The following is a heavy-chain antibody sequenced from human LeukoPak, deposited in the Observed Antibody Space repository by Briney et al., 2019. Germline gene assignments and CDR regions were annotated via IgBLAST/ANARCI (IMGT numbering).Heavy chain of an antibody. CDR3: ATHFSYYYDSSGYYFRYWYFDR. CDR1: GYTLTELS. V-gene: IGHV1-24*01. Sequence: ASVKVSCKVSGYTLTELSMHWVRQAPGKGLEWMGGFDPEDGETIYAQKFQGRVTMTEDTSTDTAYMELSSLRSEDTAVYYCATHFSYYYDSSGYYFRYWYFDRWGRGTLVTVSS. CDR2: FDPEDGET. D-gene: IGHD3-22*01. J-gene: IGHJ2*01.